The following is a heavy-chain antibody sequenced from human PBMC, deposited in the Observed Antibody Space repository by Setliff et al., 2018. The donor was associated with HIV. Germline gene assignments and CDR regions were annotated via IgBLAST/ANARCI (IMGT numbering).Heavy chain of an antibody. CDR1: GFTFSSYA. CDR3: ASAFTTNYFYFNY. V-gene: IGHV3-64*04. J-gene: IGHJ4*02. CDR2: ISSNGGTI. D-gene: IGHD3-3*02. Sequence: GGSLRLSCSASGFTFSSYAMHWVRQAPGKGLEYVSAISSNGGTIYYADSVKGRFTISRDNAKNSLYLQMNSLTSEDTAIYYCASAFTTNYFYFNYWGQGTLVTVSS.